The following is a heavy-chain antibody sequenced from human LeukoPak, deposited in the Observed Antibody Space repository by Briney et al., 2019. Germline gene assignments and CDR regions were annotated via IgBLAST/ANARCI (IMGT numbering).Heavy chain of an antibody. Sequence: GGSLRLSCAASGFTFTDYWMHWVRQVPGKGLVWVSIINTDTRGTYYADSVKGRFTISRDNAKSILYLQMDSLRAEDTAVYYCARAGAYLFDNWGQGTLVTVSS. D-gene: IGHD3-16*01. CDR3: ARAGAYLFDN. J-gene: IGHJ4*02. V-gene: IGHV3-74*01. CDR2: INTDTRGT. CDR1: GFTFTDYW.